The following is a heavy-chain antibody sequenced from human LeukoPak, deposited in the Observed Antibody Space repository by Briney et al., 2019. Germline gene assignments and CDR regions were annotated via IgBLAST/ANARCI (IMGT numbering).Heavy chain of an antibody. CDR3: ARDSLGYCSSTSCYKENWFDP. V-gene: IGHV1-2*02. CDR2: INPNSGGT. D-gene: IGHD2-2*02. CDR1: GYTFTGYY. Sequence: ASVKVSCKASGYTFTGYYTHWVRQAPGQGLEWMGWINPNSGGTNYAQKFQGRVTMTTDTSTSTAYMELRSLRSDDTAVYYCARDSLGYCSSTSCYKENWFDPWGQGTLVTVSS. J-gene: IGHJ5*02.